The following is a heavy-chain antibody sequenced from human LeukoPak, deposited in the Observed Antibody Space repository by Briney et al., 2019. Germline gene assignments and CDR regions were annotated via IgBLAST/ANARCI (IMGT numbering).Heavy chain of an antibody. J-gene: IGHJ6*03. CDR3: ARDGALGSNYDGSLDYMDV. D-gene: IGHD4-11*01. Sequence: SVKVSCKASGGTFSSYAISWVRQAPGQGLEWMGGIILIFGTANYAQKFQGRVTITADESTSTAYMELSSLRSEDTAVYYCARDGALGSNYDGSLDYMDVWGKGTTVTVSS. CDR1: GGTFSSYA. V-gene: IGHV1-69*13. CDR2: IILIFGTA.